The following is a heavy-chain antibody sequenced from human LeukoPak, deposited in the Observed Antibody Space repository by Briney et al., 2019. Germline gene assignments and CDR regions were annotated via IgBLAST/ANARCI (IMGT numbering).Heavy chain of an antibody. V-gene: IGHV4-4*07. D-gene: IGHD4-11*01. Sequence: PSETLSLTCTVSGDSISSYYWNWIRQPAGKGLEWIGRIYTSGSTNYNPSLKSRGAMSVDTSKNHFSQRLSSVTAADTAVYYCARDSGLQPRSFDIWGQGTMVTVSS. CDR2: IYTSGST. J-gene: IGHJ3*02. CDR3: ARDSGLQPRSFDI. CDR1: GDSISSYY.